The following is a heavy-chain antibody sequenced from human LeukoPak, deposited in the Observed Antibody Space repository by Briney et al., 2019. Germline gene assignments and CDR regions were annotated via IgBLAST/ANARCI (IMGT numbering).Heavy chain of an antibody. D-gene: IGHD1-26*01. CDR2: ISGSGGST. Sequence: GGSLRLSCAASGFTYSSYAMSGGRQAPGKGLEWVSGISGSGGSTYYADSVKGRFTISRDNSKNTLYLQMNSLRAEDTAVYYCAKDLGGYSGSPNDAFDIWGQGTMVTVSS. J-gene: IGHJ3*02. CDR3: AKDLGGYSGSPNDAFDI. CDR1: GFTYSSYA. V-gene: IGHV3-23*01.